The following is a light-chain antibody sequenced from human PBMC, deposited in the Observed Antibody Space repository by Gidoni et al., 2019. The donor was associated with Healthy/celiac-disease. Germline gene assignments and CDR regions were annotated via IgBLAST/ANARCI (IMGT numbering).Light chain of an antibody. CDR3: QQYGSSSWT. CDR2: GAS. J-gene: IGKJ1*01. V-gene: IGKV3-20*01. Sequence: DIVLTQSPGTLSLSPGERATLSCSASQSVSSSYLAWYQQKPGQAPRLLIYGASSRATGIPDRFSGSGSGTDFTLTISRLEPEDFAVYYCQQYGSSSWTFGQGTKVEIK. CDR1: QSVSSSY.